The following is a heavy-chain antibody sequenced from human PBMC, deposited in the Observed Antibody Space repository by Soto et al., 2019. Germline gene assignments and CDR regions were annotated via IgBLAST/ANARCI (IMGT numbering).Heavy chain of an antibody. D-gene: IGHD3-10*01. J-gene: IGHJ4*02. CDR1: GGSISSGDYY. Sequence: SETLSLTCTVSGGSISSGDYYWSWIRQPPGKGLEWIGYIYYSGSTYYNPSLKSRVTISVDTSKNQFSLKLSSVTAADTAVYFCARTKYYSAGSYLVYWGQGILVTVSS. V-gene: IGHV4-30-4*01. CDR3: ARTKYYSAGSYLVY. CDR2: IYYSGST.